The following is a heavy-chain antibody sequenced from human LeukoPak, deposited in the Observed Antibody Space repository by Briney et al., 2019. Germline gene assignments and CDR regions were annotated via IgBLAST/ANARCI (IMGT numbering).Heavy chain of an antibody. D-gene: IGHD1-1*01. CDR3: TTVTIKVY. CDR2: IKSKTDGGTT. Sequence: NAGGSLRLSCAASGLTFRNAWMSWVRQAPGKGLEWVGLIKSKTDGGTTDYAAPVKGRFTISRDDSKNTLYLQTNSLKTEDTAVYYCTTVTIKVYWGQGTLVTVSS. J-gene: IGHJ4*02. CDR1: GLTFRNAW. V-gene: IGHV3-15*01.